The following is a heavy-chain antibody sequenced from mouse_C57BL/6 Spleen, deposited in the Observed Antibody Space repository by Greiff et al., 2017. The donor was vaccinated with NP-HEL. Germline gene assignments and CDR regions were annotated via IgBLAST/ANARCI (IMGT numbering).Heavy chain of an antibody. CDR1: GFSLTSYG. D-gene: IGHD2-4*01. CDR2: IWGVGST. CDR3: ARGGIKDAMDY. V-gene: IGHV2-6*01. Sequence: VMLVESGPGLVAPSQSLSITCTVSGFSLTSYGVDWVRQSPGKGLEWLGVIWGVGSTNYNSALKSRLSISKDNSKSQVFLKMNSLQTDDTAMYYCARGGIKDAMDYWGQGTSVTVSS. J-gene: IGHJ4*01.